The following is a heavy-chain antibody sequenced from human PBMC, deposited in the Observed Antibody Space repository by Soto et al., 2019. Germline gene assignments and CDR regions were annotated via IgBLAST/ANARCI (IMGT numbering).Heavy chain of an antibody. Sequence: LRLSCAASGFTFSDYYMSWIRQAPGKGLEWVSYISSSGSTIYYADSVKGRFTISRDNAKNSLYLQMNSLRAEDTAVYYCARSEPDDYSLDYWGQGPLVTVPS. V-gene: IGHV3-11*01. D-gene: IGHD4-4*01. CDR1: GFTFSDYY. CDR2: ISSSGSTI. J-gene: IGHJ4*02. CDR3: ARSEPDDYSLDY.